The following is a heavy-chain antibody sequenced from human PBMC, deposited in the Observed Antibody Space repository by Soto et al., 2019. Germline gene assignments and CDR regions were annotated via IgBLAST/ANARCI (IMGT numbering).Heavy chain of an antibody. CDR1: GGSISSSSYY. Sequence: QLQLQESGPGLVKPSETLSLTCTVSGGSISSSSYYWGWIRQPPGKGLEWIGSSYYNGSTYYNPSLKSRVTISVDTSKNQFSLKLSSVTAADTAVYYCARQGPHGANWVRYFDSWGQGTLVTVSS. D-gene: IGHD7-27*01. CDR2: SYYNGST. CDR3: ARQGPHGANWVRYFDS. V-gene: IGHV4-39*01. J-gene: IGHJ4*02.